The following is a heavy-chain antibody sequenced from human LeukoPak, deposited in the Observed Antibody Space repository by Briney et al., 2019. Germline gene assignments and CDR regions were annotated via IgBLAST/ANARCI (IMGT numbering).Heavy chain of an antibody. CDR1: GGSISSSSYY. V-gene: IGHV4-39*07. CDR3: AGAEGDSYYYDSSGPWTPY. J-gene: IGHJ4*02. Sequence: PSETLSLTCTVSGGSISSSSYYWGWIRQPPGKGLEWIGSIYYSGSTYYNPSLKSRVTISVDTSKNQFSLKLSSVTAADTAVYYCAGAEGDSYYYDSSGPWTPYWGQGTLVTVSS. D-gene: IGHD3-22*01. CDR2: IYYSGST.